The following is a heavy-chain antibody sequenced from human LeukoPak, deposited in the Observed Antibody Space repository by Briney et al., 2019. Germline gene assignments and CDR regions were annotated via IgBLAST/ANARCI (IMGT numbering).Heavy chain of an antibody. Sequence: GGSLRLSCAASGFTFSSYAVHWVRQAPGKGLEWVAAISYDGNSKSYADSVKGRFTISRDNSKNTLYLQMISLTTEDTAVYYCTRDLTRVLRYFDWLFDHWGQGTLVTVSA. CDR2: ISYDGNSK. CDR1: GFTFSSYA. V-gene: IGHV3-30*04. D-gene: IGHD3-9*01. CDR3: TRDLTRVLRYFDWLFDH. J-gene: IGHJ4*02.